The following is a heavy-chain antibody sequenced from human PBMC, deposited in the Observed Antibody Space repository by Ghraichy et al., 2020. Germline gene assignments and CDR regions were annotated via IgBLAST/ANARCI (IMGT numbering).Heavy chain of an antibody. J-gene: IGHJ6*02. CDR1: GFTFSSYA. V-gene: IGHV3-23*01. CDR3: AKGRKYIDFWSGYSKDGMDV. Sequence: GRSLRLSCAASGFTFSSYAMSWVRQAPGKGLEWVSTVSGSGGNTYYADSVKGRFTISRDNSKNTLYLQMNTLRAEDTAVFYCAKGRKYIDFWSGYSKDGMDVWGQGTTVTVSS. CDR2: VSGSGGNT. D-gene: IGHD3-3*01.